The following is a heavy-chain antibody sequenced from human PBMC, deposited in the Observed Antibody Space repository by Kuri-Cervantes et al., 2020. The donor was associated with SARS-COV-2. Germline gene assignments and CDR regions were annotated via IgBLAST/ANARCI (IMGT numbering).Heavy chain of an antibody. D-gene: IGHD6-19*01. Sequence: GESLKISCAASGFTFSSYAMHWVRQAPGKGLEWVAVISYDGSNKYYADSVKGRFTISRDNAKNSLYLQMNSLRAEDTAVYYCARFLYSSGPRDYWGQGTLVTVSS. V-gene: IGHV3-30-3*01. J-gene: IGHJ4*02. CDR3: ARFLYSSGPRDY. CDR1: GFTFSSYA. CDR2: ISYDGSNK.